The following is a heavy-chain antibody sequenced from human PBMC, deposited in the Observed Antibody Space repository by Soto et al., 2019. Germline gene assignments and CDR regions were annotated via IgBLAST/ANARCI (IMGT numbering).Heavy chain of an antibody. CDR1: GFFFSSYT. J-gene: IGHJ4*02. CDR3: AKARDQQWVRLPFDY. V-gene: IGHV3-23*01. D-gene: IGHD6-19*01. CDR2: FSATSENT. Sequence: EVQLLESGGGLVQPGGSLRLSCVGSGFFFSSYTMTWVRQAPGKGLEWVSSFSATSENTYYADSVRGRFTISRDNSKNTLVLQRNSLTAEDTAMYYCAKARDQQWVRLPFDYWGQGILVIVSS.